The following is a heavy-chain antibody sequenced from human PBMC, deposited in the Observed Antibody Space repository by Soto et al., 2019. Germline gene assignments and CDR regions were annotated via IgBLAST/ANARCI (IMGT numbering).Heavy chain of an antibody. CDR1: GFTFSSYS. D-gene: IGHD5-18*01. Sequence: GGSLRLSCAASGFTFSSYSMNWVRQAPGKGLEWVSSISSSSSYIYYADSVKGRFTISRDNAKNSLYLQMNSVRAEDTAVYYCARDKGYSYGSSLGYYYGMDVWGQGTTVTVSS. CDR3: ARDKGYSYGSSLGYYYGMDV. CDR2: ISSSSSYI. J-gene: IGHJ6*02. V-gene: IGHV3-21*01.